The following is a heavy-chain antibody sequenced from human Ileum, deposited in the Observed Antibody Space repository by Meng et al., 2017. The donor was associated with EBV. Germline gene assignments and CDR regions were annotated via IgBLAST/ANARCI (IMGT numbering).Heavy chain of an antibody. CDR3: ARGNGWRFDY. V-gene: IGHV7-4-1*01. J-gene: IGHJ4*02. CDR1: GYTFTSSS. D-gene: IGHD6-19*01. Sequence: QLVQSGSELKKPGDSGKVPCQAAGYTFTSSSMNWVRHAPGQGLEWMGWININTGNPTYAQGFTGRFVFSLDTSVSTAYLQIDSLKADDTAVYYCARGNGWRFDYWGQGTLVTVSS. CDR2: ININTGNP.